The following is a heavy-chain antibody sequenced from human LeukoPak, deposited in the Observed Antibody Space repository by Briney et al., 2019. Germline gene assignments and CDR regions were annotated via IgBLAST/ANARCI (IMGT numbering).Heavy chain of an antibody. J-gene: IGHJ5*02. CDR3: ARVHYDFWSGTWFDP. Sequence: PSETLSLTCTVSGGSISSYYWSWIRQPAGKGLEWIGRIYTSGSTNYNPSLKSRVTISVDTSKNQFSLKLSSVTAADTAVYYCARVHYDFWSGTWFDPWGQGTLVTVSS. CDR2: IYTSGST. CDR1: GGSISSYY. D-gene: IGHD3-3*01. V-gene: IGHV4-4*07.